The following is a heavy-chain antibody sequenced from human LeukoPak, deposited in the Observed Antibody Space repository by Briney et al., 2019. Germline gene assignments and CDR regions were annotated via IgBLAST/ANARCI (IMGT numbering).Heavy chain of an antibody. Sequence: GGSLRLSCAASSFTFGSYWMSWVRQVPGKGLEWVANINPAGSEEYYVDSVKGRFTISRDNAKNSLYLQVNSLRAEDTAVYYCARDPSRPRSFDFWGQGTLVTVSS. CDR2: INPAGSEE. CDR3: ARDPSRPRSFDF. V-gene: IGHV3-7*01. J-gene: IGHJ4*02. CDR1: SFTFGSYW.